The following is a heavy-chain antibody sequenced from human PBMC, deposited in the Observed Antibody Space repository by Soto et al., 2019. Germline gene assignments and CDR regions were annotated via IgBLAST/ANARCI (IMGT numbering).Heavy chain of an antibody. CDR2: IYHSGST. Sequence: PSETLSLTCAVSGGSISSSNWWSWVRQPPGKGLEWIGEIYHSGSTNYNPSLKSRVTISVDKSKNQFSLKLSSVTAADTAVYYCASSSSSIAARDRNSFDIWGHGTMVTV. D-gene: IGHD6-6*01. CDR3: ASSSSSIAARDRNSFDI. CDR1: GGSISSSNW. V-gene: IGHV4-4*02. J-gene: IGHJ3*02.